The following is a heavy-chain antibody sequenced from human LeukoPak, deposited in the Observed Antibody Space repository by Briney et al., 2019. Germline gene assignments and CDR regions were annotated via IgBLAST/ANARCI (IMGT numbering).Heavy chain of an antibody. D-gene: IGHD1-26*01. CDR2: IYHSGST. Sequence: SETLSLTCAVSGYSISSGYYWGWIRQPTGKGLEWIGSIYHSGSTYYNPSLKSRVTRSVDTSKNQFSLKLSSVTAADTAVYYCASPYSGSYPHGAFDIWGQGTMVTVSS. CDR1: GYSISSGYY. J-gene: IGHJ3*02. V-gene: IGHV4-38-2*01. CDR3: ASPYSGSYPHGAFDI.